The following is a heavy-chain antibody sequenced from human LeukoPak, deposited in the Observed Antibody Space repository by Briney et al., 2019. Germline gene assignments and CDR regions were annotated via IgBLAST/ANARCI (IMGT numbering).Heavy chain of an antibody. J-gene: IGHJ4*02. CDR2: ISGSGGST. CDR1: GFTFSSYG. D-gene: IGHD2-21*02. CDR3: AKGPRVVVTARIDY. V-gene: IGHV3-23*01. Sequence: GGSLRLSCAASGFTFSSYGMSWVRQAPGKGLEWVSAISGSGGSTYYADSVKGRFTISRDNSKNTLYLQMNSLRAEDTAVYYCAKGPRVVVTARIDYWGQGTLVTVSS.